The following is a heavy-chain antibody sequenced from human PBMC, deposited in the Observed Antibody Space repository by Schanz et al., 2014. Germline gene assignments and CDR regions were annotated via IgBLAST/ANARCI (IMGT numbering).Heavy chain of an antibody. D-gene: IGHD3-10*02. CDR1: GFTVSSNS. V-gene: IGHV3-53*01. Sequence: EVQLVESGGGLIQPGGSLRLSCAASGFTVSSNSMNWVRQAPGKGLEWVSVIYSGGTTYYADSVKGRFTISRDNSKNTLYLQMNSLRGEDTAEYYCARRPLLSTGFHFGLDVWGQGTTVTVSS. CDR3: ARRPLLSTGFHFGLDV. CDR2: IYSGGTT. J-gene: IGHJ6*02.